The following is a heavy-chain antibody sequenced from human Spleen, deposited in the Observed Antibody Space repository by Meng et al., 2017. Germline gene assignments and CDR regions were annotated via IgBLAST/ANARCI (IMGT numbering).Heavy chain of an antibody. CDR2: MSHSGST. J-gene: IGHJ4*02. D-gene: IGHD6-19*01. V-gene: IGHV4-4*02. CDR3: ARGSFSSGWGI. CDR1: GGSIRSSNW. Sequence: QVQLQESGPGLVKPSGTLSLTCAVSGGSIRSSNWWTWVRQPPGKGLDWIGEMSHSGSTNYNPSLKSRVTISLDESKNQFSLKLNSVTAADTAIYYCARGSFSSGWGIWGQGTLVTVSS.